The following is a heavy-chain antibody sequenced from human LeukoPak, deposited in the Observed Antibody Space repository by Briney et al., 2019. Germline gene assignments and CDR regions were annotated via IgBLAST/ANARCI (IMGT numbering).Heavy chain of an antibody. J-gene: IGHJ4*02. V-gene: IGHV4-39*01. CDR3: ARHHTSSKPIDY. CDR2: VYSTGHT. Sequence: SETLSLTCTVSGDSLYYRGWIRQPPGKGLEWIGSVYSTGHTNYNLSLKSRVTMSIDTSKNQLSLKLTSVTAADTAMYYCARHHTSSKPIDYWGQGTLVTVSS. CDR1: GDSLYY. D-gene: IGHD3-16*01.